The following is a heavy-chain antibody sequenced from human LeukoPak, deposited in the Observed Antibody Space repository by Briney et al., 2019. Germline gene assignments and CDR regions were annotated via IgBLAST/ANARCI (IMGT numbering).Heavy chain of an antibody. Sequence: GASVKVSCKASGYTFTSYDINWVRQATGQGLEWMGWMNPNSGNTGYAQKFQGRVTMTRNTSISTAYMGLSSLRSEDTAVYYCARGMGLSYVSSGPVFDIWGQGTMVTVSS. CDR3: ARGMGLSYVSSGPVFDI. J-gene: IGHJ3*02. CDR1: GYTFTSYD. V-gene: IGHV1-8*01. CDR2: MNPNSGNT. D-gene: IGHD3-22*01.